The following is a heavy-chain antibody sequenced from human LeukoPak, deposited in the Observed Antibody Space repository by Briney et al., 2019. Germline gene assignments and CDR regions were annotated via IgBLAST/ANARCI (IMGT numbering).Heavy chain of an antibody. CDR2: ISDSGGTT. V-gene: IGHV3-23*01. CDR3: AKEASGYGYYFDY. CDR1: GFTFSSFA. J-gene: IGHJ4*02. D-gene: IGHD3-10*01. Sequence: GGSLRLSCAVSGFTFSSFAMSWVRQPPGKGLEWLSVISDSGGTTFYADSVKGRFTISRDNPKNTPYLQMNSLRAEDTAVYYCAKEASGYGYYFDYWGQGTLVTVSS.